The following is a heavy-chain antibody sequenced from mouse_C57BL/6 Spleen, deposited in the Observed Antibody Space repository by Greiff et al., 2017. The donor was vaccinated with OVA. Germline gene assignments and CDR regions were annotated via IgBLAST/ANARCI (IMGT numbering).Heavy chain of an antibody. CDR2: FYPGSGSI. CDR1: GYTFTEYT. J-gene: IGHJ3*01. Sequence: VQLQQSGAELVKPGASVKLSCKASGYTFTEYTIHWVKQRSGQGLEWIGWFYPGSGSIKYNEKFKDKATLTADKSSSTVYMELSRLTSEDSAVYFCARHEEGDPIDSSGYVWFAYWGQGTLVTVSA. V-gene: IGHV1-62-2*01. D-gene: IGHD3-2*02. CDR3: ARHEEGDPIDSSGYVWFAY.